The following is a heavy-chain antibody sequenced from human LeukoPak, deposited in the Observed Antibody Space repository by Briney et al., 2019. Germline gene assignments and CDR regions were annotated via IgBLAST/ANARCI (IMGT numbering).Heavy chain of an antibody. Sequence: GGSLRLSCAASGFIFSDYYMSWIRQAPGKGLEWVSYISSSDRTIYYADSVKGRFTISRDNAKNSLYLQMNSLRAEDTAVYYCARGKAAADYYFDYWGQGTLVTVSS. CDR1: GFIFSDYY. D-gene: IGHD6-25*01. V-gene: IGHV3-11*01. CDR2: ISSSDRTI. CDR3: ARGKAAADYYFDY. J-gene: IGHJ4*02.